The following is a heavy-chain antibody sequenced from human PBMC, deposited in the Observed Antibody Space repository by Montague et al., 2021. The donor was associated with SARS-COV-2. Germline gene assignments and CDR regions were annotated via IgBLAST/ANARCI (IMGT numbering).Heavy chain of an antibody. J-gene: IGHJ4*02. V-gene: IGHV4-39*07. D-gene: IGHD3-16*02. CDR3: ARGARQSYGFRLESFDS. CDR1: GGSISSYHHY. CDR2: KYCSGST. Sequence: SETLSLTCTVSGGSISSYHHYWCCIRQPPGKGLEWIGAKYCSGSTCLNPSLKSRITMSVDTSKNQFSLKRTSVTAAAAALYYCARGARQSYGFRLESFDSWGQGTLVTVSS.